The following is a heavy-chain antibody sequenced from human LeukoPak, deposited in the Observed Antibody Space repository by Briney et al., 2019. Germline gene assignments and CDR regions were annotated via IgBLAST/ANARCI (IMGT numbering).Heavy chain of an antibody. Sequence: GGSLRLSCAASGFKFDDYGMTWVRQAPGKGLEWVSTILRNGDSTFYADYVRGRFSISRDNSKNTLYLQMNSLRADDTAIYFCARDSSAWSRDYWGQGTLVTVSS. CDR3: ARDSSAWSRDY. CDR2: ILRNGDST. D-gene: IGHD6-19*01. J-gene: IGHJ4*02. V-gene: IGHV3-23*01. CDR1: GFKFDDYG.